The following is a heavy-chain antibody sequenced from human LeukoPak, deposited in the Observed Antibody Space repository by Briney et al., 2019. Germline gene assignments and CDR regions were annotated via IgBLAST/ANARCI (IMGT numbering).Heavy chain of an antibody. D-gene: IGHD3-22*01. V-gene: IGHV3-49*04. CDR3: TRDYDSSGLIFDY. J-gene: IGHJ4*02. Sequence: GGSLRLSCTASGFTFGDYAMSWVRQAPGKGLEWVGFIRSKAYGGTTEYAASVKGRFTISRDDSKSIAYLQMNSLKTEDTAVYYCTRDYDSSGLIFDYWDQGTLVTVSS. CDR1: GFTFGDYA. CDR2: IRSKAYGGTT.